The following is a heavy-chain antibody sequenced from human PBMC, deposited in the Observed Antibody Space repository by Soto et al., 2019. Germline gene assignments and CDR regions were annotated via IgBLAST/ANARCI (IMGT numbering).Heavy chain of an antibody. CDR3: ARVPEY. J-gene: IGHJ4*02. Sequence: SETLSLTCTVSGGSISSSSYYWGWIRQPPGKGLEWIGSIYHSGSTYYNPSLKSRVTISVDRSKNQFSLKLSSVTAADTAVYDCARVPEYWGQGTLVTVSS. CDR1: GGSISSSSYY. CDR2: IYHSGST. V-gene: IGHV4-39*07.